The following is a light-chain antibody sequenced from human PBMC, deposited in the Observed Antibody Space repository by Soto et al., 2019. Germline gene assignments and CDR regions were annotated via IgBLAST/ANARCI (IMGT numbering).Light chain of an antibody. V-gene: IGLV2-14*02. CDR3: NSYTTSNTRQIV. CDR2: DVS. Sequence: QSVLTQPASVSGSPGQSITISCTGTSGDVGTYNLVSWYQQHPGKAPKLMIYDVSNRPSGVSNRFSGSKSGNTASLTISGLQAEDEADYYCNSYTTSNTRQIVFGTGTKVTVL. CDR1: SGDVGTYNL. J-gene: IGLJ1*01.